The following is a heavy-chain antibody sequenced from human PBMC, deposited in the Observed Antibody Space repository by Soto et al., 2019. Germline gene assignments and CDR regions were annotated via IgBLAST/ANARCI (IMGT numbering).Heavy chain of an antibody. V-gene: IGHV1-69*12. Sequence: QVQLVQSGAEVKKPGSSVKVSCKASGGTFSSYAISWVRQAPGQGLEWMGGIIPIFGTANYAQKFQGRVTITADESTGAAYMGLSSLRSEDAAVYYCAGRGGYSYGYDYYGMDVWGQGTTVTVSS. CDR1: GGTFSSYA. CDR3: AGRGGYSYGYDYYGMDV. D-gene: IGHD5-18*01. J-gene: IGHJ6*02. CDR2: IIPIFGTA.